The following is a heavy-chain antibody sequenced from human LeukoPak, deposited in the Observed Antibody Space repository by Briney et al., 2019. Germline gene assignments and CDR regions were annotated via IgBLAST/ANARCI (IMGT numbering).Heavy chain of an antibody. CDR3: ARVSAEHWYFDL. V-gene: IGHV4-59*01. CDR1: GGSISSYY. Sequence: PSETLSLTCTVSGGSISSYYWSWIRQPPGKGLEWIGYIYYSGSTNYNPSLKSRVTISVDTSKNQFSLKLSSVTAADTAVYYCARVSAEHWYFDLCGRGTLVTVSS. J-gene: IGHJ2*01. CDR2: IYYSGST.